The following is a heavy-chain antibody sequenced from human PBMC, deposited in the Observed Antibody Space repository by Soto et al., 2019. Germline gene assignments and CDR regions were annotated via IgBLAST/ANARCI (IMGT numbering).Heavy chain of an antibody. CDR3: AKGGGGDIVATIPHYYGMDV. Sequence: GGSLRLSCAASGFTFSSYAMSWVRQAPGKGLEWVSAISGSGGSTYYADSVKGRFTISRDNSKNTLYLQMNSLRAEDTAVYYCAKGGGGDIVATIPHYYGMDVWGQGTTVTVSS. V-gene: IGHV3-23*01. J-gene: IGHJ6*02. CDR2: ISGSGGST. D-gene: IGHD5-12*01. CDR1: GFTFSSYA.